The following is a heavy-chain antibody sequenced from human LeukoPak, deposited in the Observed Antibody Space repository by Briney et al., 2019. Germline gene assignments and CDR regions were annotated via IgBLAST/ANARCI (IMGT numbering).Heavy chain of an antibody. J-gene: IGHJ3*02. Sequence: GGSLRLSCAASGFTFSSYAMSWVLQAPGKGLEWVLAISGSGGSTYYAHSVKGRFTISRDNSKNTLYLQMKSLRAEDTAVYYCAKDQAVTTSGAFDIWGQGTMVPVSS. CDR3: AKDQAVTTSGAFDI. V-gene: IGHV3-23*01. CDR1: GFTFSSYA. D-gene: IGHD4-17*01. CDR2: ISGSGGST.